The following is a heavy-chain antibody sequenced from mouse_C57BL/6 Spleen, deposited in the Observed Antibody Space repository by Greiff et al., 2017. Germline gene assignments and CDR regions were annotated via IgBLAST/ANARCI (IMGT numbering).Heavy chain of an antibody. V-gene: IGHV1-26*01. CDR2: INPNNGGT. CDR1: GYTFTDYY. D-gene: IGHD4-1*01. CDR3: ARHWDEAWFAY. Sequence: VQLQQSGPELVKPGASVKISCKASGYTFTDYYMNWVKQSHGKSLEWIGDINPNNGGTSYNQKFKGKATLTVDKSSSTAYMELRSLTSEDSAVYYCARHWDEAWFAYWGQGTLGTVSA. J-gene: IGHJ3*01.